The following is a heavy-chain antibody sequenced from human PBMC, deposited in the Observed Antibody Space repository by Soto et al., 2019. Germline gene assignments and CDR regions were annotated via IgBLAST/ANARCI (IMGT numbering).Heavy chain of an antibody. CDR2: FYYRGRS. CDR3: ARGSEDLTSNFDY. J-gene: IGHJ4*02. Sequence: SETLSLTCTVSGGSVSNSNYYWGWLRQSPGKGLEWIGSFYYRGRSYSKSSVKSRVTISVDTSKNQFSLNLNSVTASDTAVYFCARGSEDLTSNFDYWGQGTLVTVSS. V-gene: IGHV4-39*01. CDR1: GGSVSNSNYY.